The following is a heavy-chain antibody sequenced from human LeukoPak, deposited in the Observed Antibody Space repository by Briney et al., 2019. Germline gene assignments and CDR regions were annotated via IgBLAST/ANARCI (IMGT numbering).Heavy chain of an antibody. V-gene: IGHV3-20*04. J-gene: IGHJ4*02. Sequence: GGSLRLSCAASGFPFDNYGMAWVRQAPGKGLEWVSGITWNGGITACVDSVKGRFTISRDNAKNSLYLQMNSLRAEDTALYYCARDGPVAGVELDQWGQGTLVTVSS. CDR1: GFPFDNYG. CDR2: ITWNGGIT. CDR3: ARDGPVAGVELDQ. D-gene: IGHD6-19*01.